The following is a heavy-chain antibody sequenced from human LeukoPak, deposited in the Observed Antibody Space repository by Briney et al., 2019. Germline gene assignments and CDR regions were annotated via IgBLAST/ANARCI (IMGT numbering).Heavy chain of an antibody. CDR3: AKARLSTGWAYNDY. D-gene: IGHD6-19*01. J-gene: IGHJ4*02. Sequence: GSLRLSCAASGFTFSGYAMSWVRQAPGKGLEWVSAIVGGGGTTFYADSVKGRFTISRDNSKNTVFLQMNSLRAEDTAVYFCAKARLSTGWAYNDYWGQGTLVTVSS. CDR2: IVGGGGTT. CDR1: GFTFSGYA. V-gene: IGHV3-23*01.